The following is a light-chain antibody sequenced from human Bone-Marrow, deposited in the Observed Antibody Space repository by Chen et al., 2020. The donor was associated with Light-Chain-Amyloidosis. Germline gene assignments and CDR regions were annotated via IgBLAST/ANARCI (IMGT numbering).Light chain of an antibody. V-gene: IGKV3-15*01. CDR3: QQYNNWPLT. CDR1: QSIRGN. CDR2: GAS. J-gene: IGKJ1*01. Sequence: VMTQSPVALSVSPGDTATLSCRASQSIRGNLAWYQQRPGQAPRLLIYGASARATGIPARFSGSGFETDFTLTISTIQSEDFAGYYCQQYNNWPLTFGQGTRVYIK.